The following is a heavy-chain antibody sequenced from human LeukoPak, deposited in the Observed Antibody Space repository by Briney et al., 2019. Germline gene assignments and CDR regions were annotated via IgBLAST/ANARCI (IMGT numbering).Heavy chain of an antibody. Sequence: GASVKVSCKASGYTFTSYGISWVRQAPGQGLEWMGWISAYNGNTNYAQKLQGRVTMTTDTSTSTAYMELRSLRSDDTAVYYCARELPIPNYSSTPGWFDPWGQGTLVTVSS. J-gene: IGHJ5*02. V-gene: IGHV1-18*01. CDR2: ISAYNGNT. CDR3: ARELPIPNYSSTPGWFDP. CDR1: GYTFTSYG. D-gene: IGHD6-13*01.